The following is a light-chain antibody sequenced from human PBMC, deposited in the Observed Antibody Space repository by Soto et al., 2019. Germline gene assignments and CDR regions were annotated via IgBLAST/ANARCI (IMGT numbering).Light chain of an antibody. Sequence: DIRMTQSPSTLSSSVGDRVTITCRASPSTSTWLAWYQQKPGKSPKLLIYKASSLESGVPSRFSGSGSGTEFTLTISSLQPDDSATYYCQQYINRWTFGQGTKVEIK. V-gene: IGKV1-5*03. CDR2: KAS. CDR3: QQYINRWT. J-gene: IGKJ1*01. CDR1: PSTSTW.